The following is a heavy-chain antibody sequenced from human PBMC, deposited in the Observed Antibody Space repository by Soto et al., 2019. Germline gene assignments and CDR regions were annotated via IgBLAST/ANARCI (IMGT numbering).Heavy chain of an antibody. D-gene: IGHD3-3*01. V-gene: IGHV3-23*01. CDR2: ISGSGGST. J-gene: IGHJ5*02. CDR1: GFTFSSYA. Sequence: GGSLRLSCAASGFTFSSYAMSWVRQAPGKGLEWVSAISGSGGSTYYADSVKGRFTISRDNSKNTLYLQMNSLRAEDTAVYYCAKDPGPLLGYEFCSGTLRILFDPWGQRAPVTVSS. CDR3: AKDPGPLLGYEFCSGTLRILFDP.